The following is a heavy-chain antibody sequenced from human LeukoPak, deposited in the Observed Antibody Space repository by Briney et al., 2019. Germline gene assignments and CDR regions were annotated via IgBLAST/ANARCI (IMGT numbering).Heavy chain of an antibody. J-gene: IGHJ4*02. CDR3: ARGRDGGNYTPLDY. CDR1: GGSFSGYY. Sequence: SETLSLTCAVYGGSFSGYYWSWIRQPPGKGLEWIGYIYYSGGTSYNPSLKSRVTISVDTSKNQFSLKLSSVTAADTAVYYCARGRDGGNYTPLDYWGQGTLVTVSS. V-gene: IGHV4-59*01. D-gene: IGHD4-23*01. CDR2: IYYSGGT.